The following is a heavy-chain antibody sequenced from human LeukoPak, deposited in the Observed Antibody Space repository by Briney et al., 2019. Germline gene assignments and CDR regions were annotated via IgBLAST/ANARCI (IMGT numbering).Heavy chain of an antibody. Sequence: PGGALRLSSAASGFTFSSYAMSWVRQAPGKGLEWVSAISGSGGSTYYADSVKGRFTISRDNSKNTLYLQMNSLRAEDTAVYYCAKDVEQQLVRVGAFDIWGQGTMVTVSS. CDR2: ISGSGGST. V-gene: IGHV3-23*01. D-gene: IGHD6-13*01. CDR3: AKDVEQQLVRVGAFDI. J-gene: IGHJ3*02. CDR1: GFTFSSYA.